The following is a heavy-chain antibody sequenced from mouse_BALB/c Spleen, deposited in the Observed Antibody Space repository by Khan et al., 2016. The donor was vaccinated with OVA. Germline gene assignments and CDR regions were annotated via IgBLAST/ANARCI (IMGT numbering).Heavy chain of an antibody. CDR3: TRHGYVAWFTY. V-gene: IGHV1S135*01. D-gene: IGHD2-2*01. Sequence: VQLKQSGPELMKPVTSVKISCKASGYSFTTYYIHWVMQSHGTSLEWIGYIDPFSGGTTYNQKFKDKATLTVDKSSSTAYIHLSNLTSDDSAVYYCTRHGYVAWFTYWGQGTLVTVSA. CDR1: GYSFTTYY. J-gene: IGHJ3*01. CDR2: IDPFSGGT.